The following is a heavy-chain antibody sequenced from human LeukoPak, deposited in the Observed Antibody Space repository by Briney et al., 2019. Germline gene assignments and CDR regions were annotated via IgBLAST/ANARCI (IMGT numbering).Heavy chain of an antibody. V-gene: IGHV3-64*01. CDR3: ARDLYVYDDYNALHY. D-gene: IGHD4-17*01. CDR1: GFTFTNYT. Sequence: GGSLRLSCAASGFTFTNYTMHWVRQAPGKGLEYVSAISRNGIRTYYANSVKGRFTISRDNSKNTLYLQMGSLRAEDMAVYYCARDLYVYDDYNALHYWGQGTLVTVSS. CDR2: ISRNGIRT. J-gene: IGHJ4*02.